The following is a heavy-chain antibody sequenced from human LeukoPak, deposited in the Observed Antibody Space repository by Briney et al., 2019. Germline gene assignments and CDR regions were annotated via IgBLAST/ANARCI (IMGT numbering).Heavy chain of an antibody. CDR2: IYSSGST. J-gene: IGHJ4*02. D-gene: IGHD6-6*01. Sequence: SETLSLTCTDSGDSISGYYWSWIRQPAGKGLEWIGQIYSSGSTNYNPSLKSRVTMSVDTSKNQFSLRLTSVTAADTAVYYCAKVRGSSSDWGPGTLVIVSS. CDR1: GDSISGYY. V-gene: IGHV4-4*07. CDR3: AKVRGSSSD.